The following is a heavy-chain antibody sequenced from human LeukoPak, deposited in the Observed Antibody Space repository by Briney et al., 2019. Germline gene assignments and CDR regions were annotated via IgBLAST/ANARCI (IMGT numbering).Heavy chain of an antibody. Sequence: TGGSLRLSCAASGFTLSSYWMSWVRQAPGKGLEWVANIKEDGSEKYYVDSVKGRFTISRDNAQNPVYLHMNSLTAEDTALYYCARDWVAGVPFDAFDIWGQGTMVSVSS. V-gene: IGHV3-7*03. J-gene: IGHJ3*02. CDR1: GFTLSSYW. D-gene: IGHD3-10*01. CDR3: ARDWVAGVPFDAFDI. CDR2: IKEDGSEK.